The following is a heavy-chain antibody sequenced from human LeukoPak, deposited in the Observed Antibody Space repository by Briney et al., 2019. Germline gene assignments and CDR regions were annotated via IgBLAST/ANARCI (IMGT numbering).Heavy chain of an antibody. Sequence: GESLKISCKGSGYRFTSYWINWVRQMPGKGLEWMGRIDPGDSYTNYSPSFQGHVTISADKSIDTAYLQWSSLKASDTAMYYCARRGRAQGALNPNYGMDVWGQGTTVTVAS. CDR2: IDPGDSYT. V-gene: IGHV5-10-1*01. CDR1: GYRFTSYW. CDR3: ARRGRAQGALNPNYGMDV. J-gene: IGHJ6*02.